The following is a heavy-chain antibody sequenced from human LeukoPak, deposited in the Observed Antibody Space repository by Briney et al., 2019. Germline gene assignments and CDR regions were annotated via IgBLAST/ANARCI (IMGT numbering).Heavy chain of an antibody. CDR1: GFTFSSYS. CDR2: ISSSSSYI. Sequence: PGGSLRLSCAASGFTFSSYSMNWVRQAPGKGLEWVSSISSSSSYIYYADSVKGRFTISRDNAKNSLYLQMNSLRAEDTAVYYCARALPWELLRGAFDIWGQGTMVTVSS. CDR3: ARALPWELLRGAFDI. D-gene: IGHD1-26*01. V-gene: IGHV3-21*01. J-gene: IGHJ3*02.